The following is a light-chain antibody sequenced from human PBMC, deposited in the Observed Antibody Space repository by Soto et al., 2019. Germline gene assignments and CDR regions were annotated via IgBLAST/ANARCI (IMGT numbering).Light chain of an antibody. CDR2: LSS. CDR1: QRLLHSNGNNY. V-gene: IGKV2-28*01. J-gene: IGKJ1*01. Sequence: IVMTQSPLSLSVTPGEPASISCRSSQRLLHSNGNNYLDWYLQKPGPPPHLLIYLSSNRASGVPDRFSGSGPDTDFTLKISVMEAEDFAVYYCQQYGSSGTFGQGTKVDI. CDR3: QQYGSSGT.